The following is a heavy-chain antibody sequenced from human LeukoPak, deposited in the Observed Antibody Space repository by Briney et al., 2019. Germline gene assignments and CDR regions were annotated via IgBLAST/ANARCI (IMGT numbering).Heavy chain of an antibody. CDR2: IYTGGST. Sequence: GGSLRLSCAASGFSVSSNYMSWVRQAPGKGLEWVSIIYTGGSTYYADSVKGRFTISRDNSKNMVYLQMNSLRAEDTAVYYCAKDPSQLPTNLFDYWGQGTLVTVSS. D-gene: IGHD2-2*01. J-gene: IGHJ4*02. CDR3: AKDPSQLPTNLFDY. CDR1: GFSVSSNY. V-gene: IGHV3-53*01.